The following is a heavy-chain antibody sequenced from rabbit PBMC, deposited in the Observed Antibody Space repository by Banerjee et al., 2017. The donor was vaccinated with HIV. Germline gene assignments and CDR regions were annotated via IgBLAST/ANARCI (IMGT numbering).Heavy chain of an antibody. D-gene: IGHD4-1*01. V-gene: IGHV1S45*01. CDR3: ARDLAGVIGWNFNL. Sequence: QQQLEESGGGLVRPGGSLTLTCKASGLDFGSSYWMCWVRQAPGKGLEWIASINVDSTGITYYASWAKGRFTISKTSSTTVTLQMTSLTAADTATYFCARDLAGVIGWNFNLWGQGTLVTVS. CDR1: GLDFGSSYW. CDR2: INVDSTGIT. J-gene: IGHJ4*01.